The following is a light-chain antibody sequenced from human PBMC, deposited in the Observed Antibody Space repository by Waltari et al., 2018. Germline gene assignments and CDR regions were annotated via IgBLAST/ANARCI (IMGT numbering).Light chain of an antibody. V-gene: IGKV3-11*01. CDR3: QQRRSWPLT. CDR2: DTS. J-gene: IGKJ4*01. Sequence: DIVLTQSPAILSLSPGERASLSCRASQSVSNYLAWYQQKPGQAPTLRIYDTSNRATGIPARFSGSGCGTDFTLTISNLEPEDFAIYYCQQRRSWPLTFGGGTKVEIK. CDR1: QSVSNY.